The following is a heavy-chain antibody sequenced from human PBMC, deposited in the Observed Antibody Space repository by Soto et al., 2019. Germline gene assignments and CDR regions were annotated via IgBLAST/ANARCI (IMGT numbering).Heavy chain of an antibody. CDR2: IIPILGIA. J-gene: IGHJ4*02. Sequence: QVQLVQSGAEVKKPGSSVKVSCKASGGTFSSYTISWVRQAPGQGLEWMGRIIPILGIANYAQKFQGRVTITADKSTSTAYRELSSLRSEDTAVYYCARDVDILTGYAFDDWGQGTLVTVSS. CDR1: GGTFSSYT. CDR3: ARDVDILTGYAFDD. V-gene: IGHV1-69*08. D-gene: IGHD3-9*01.